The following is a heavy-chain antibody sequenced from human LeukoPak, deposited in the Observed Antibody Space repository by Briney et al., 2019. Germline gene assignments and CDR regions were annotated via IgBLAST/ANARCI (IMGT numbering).Heavy chain of an antibody. D-gene: IGHD3-16*01. Sequence: PGGSLRLSCAASGFTFSSYAMSWVRQAPGKGLEWVSAISGSGGSTYYADSVKGRFTISRDNSKNTLYLQMNSLRAEDTAVYYCAKVMILPEINHPGLHWDYWGQGTLVTVSS. CDR3: AKVMILPEINHPGLHWDY. CDR1: GFTFSSYA. V-gene: IGHV3-23*01. CDR2: ISGSGGST. J-gene: IGHJ4*02.